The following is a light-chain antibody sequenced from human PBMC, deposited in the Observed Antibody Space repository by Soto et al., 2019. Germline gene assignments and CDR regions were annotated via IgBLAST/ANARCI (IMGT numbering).Light chain of an antibody. J-gene: IGLJ3*02. CDR2: GNS. CDR1: SSNIGAGYD. Sequence: QSVLTQPPSVSGAPGQRVTISCTGSSSNIGAGYDVHWYQQLPGTAPKLLIYGNSNRPSGVPDRFSCSKSGTSASLAITGRQAEDEADYYCQSYDSSLSGSRVFGGGTKVTVL. V-gene: IGLV1-40*01. CDR3: QSYDSSLSGSRV.